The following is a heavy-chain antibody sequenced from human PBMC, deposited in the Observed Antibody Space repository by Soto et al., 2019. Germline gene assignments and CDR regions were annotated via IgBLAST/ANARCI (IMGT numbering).Heavy chain of an antibody. CDR1: GYIFTNYY. Sequence: ASVKVSCKASGYIFTNYYIHWVRQAPGQGLEWMAIINPLPTSGSTNYAQKFQGRVTVTRNTSTSTVYMELSSLRSEDTAVYYCARLGPLTYYDFWSGYYTGYTWFDPWGQGTLVTVSS. CDR2: INPLPTSGST. J-gene: IGHJ5*02. D-gene: IGHD3-3*01. V-gene: IGHV1-46*01. CDR3: ARLGPLTYYDFWSGYYTGYTWFDP.